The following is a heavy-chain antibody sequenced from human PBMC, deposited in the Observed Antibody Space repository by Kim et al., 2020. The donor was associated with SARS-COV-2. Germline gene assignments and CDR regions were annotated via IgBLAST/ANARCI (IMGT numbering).Heavy chain of an antibody. CDR3: AKYGALGSGPIVVVTAIEEYYFDY. D-gene: IGHD2-21*02. CDR2: ISGSGGST. Sequence: GGSLRLSCAASGFTFSSYAMSWVRQAPGKGLEWVSAISGSGGSTYYADSVKGRFTISRDNSKNTLYLQMNSLRAEDTAVYYCAKYGALGSGPIVVVTAIEEYYFDYWGQGTLVTVSS. CDR1: GFTFSSYA. V-gene: IGHV3-23*01. J-gene: IGHJ4*02.